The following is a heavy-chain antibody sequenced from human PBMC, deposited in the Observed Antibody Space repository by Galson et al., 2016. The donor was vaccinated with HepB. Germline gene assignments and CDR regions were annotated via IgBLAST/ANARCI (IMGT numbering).Heavy chain of an antibody. V-gene: IGHV3-74*01. Sequence: SLRLSCAASGFTFSSYWMHWLRQAPGKGLVWVARIKTDGTYADSLEGRFITTRDNAKNTLYLEMSSLRAEDTAVYFCARDGLGAFDLWGQGTMVTVSS. CDR3: ARDGLGAFDL. CDR2: IKTDG. CDR1: GFTFSSYW. J-gene: IGHJ3*01. D-gene: IGHD3-16*01.